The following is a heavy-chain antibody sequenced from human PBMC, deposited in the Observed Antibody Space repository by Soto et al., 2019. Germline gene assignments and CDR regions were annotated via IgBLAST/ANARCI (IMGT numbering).Heavy chain of an antibody. D-gene: IGHD3-10*01. CDR2: ISYDGSNK. Sequence: QVQLVASGGGVVQPGRSLRLSCAASGFTFSSYGMHWVRQAPGKGLEWVAVISYDGSNKYYADSVKGRFTISRDNSKNTLYLQMNSLIAEDTAVYYCEQSWGYNAALDYWGQVTLVTVSS. CDR3: EQSWGYNAALDY. CDR1: GFTFSSYG. J-gene: IGHJ4*02. V-gene: IGHV3-30*03.